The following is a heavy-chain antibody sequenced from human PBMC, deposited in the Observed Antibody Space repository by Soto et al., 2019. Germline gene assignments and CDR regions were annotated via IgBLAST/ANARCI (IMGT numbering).Heavy chain of an antibody. J-gene: IGHJ4*02. Sequence: GESLKISCKGSGYSFTSYWIGWVRQMPGKGLERMGIIYPGDSDTRYSPSFQGQVTISADKSISTAYLQWSSLKASDTAMYYCARRVREGSRWLQFNSERKYYFDYWGQGTLVTVSS. CDR3: ARRVREGSRWLQFNSERKYYFDY. CDR2: IYPGDSDT. D-gene: IGHD5-12*01. V-gene: IGHV5-51*01. CDR1: GYSFTSYW.